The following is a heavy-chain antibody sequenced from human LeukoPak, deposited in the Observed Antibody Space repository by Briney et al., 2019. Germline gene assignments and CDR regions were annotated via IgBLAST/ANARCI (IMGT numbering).Heavy chain of an antibody. J-gene: IGHJ5*02. CDR1: GFTFSSYA. D-gene: IGHD6-13*01. Sequence: GGSLRLSCAASGFTFSSYAMHWVRQAPGKGLEWGAVISYDGSNKYYADSVKGRFTISRDNSKNTLYLQMNSLRAEDTAVYYCARGPSVWPRYSSKWFDPWGQGTLVTVSS. V-gene: IGHV3-30*01. CDR2: ISYDGSNK. CDR3: ARGPSVWPRYSSKWFDP.